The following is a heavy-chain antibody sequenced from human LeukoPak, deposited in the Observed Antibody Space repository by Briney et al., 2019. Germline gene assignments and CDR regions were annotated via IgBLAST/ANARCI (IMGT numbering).Heavy chain of an antibody. V-gene: IGHV3-23*01. CDR2: IGSSGATT. J-gene: IGHJ6*02. CDR1: GFTFSRYW. D-gene: IGHD2-8*01. Sequence: GGSLRLSCAASGFTFSRYWMSWVRQAPGKGPEWVSAIGSSGATTFYADSVKGRCTISRDNSKNTVYLEMNSLRAEDTAIYYCAKVSVGPLSRPTHVALYYGMDVWGQGTTVTVSS. CDR3: AKVSVGPLSRPTHVALYYGMDV.